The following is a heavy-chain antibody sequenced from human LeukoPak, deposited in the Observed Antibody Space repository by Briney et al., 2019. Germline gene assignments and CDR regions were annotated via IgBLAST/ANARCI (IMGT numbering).Heavy chain of an antibody. CDR3: ARDGLDGDDAFGI. J-gene: IGHJ3*02. Sequence: SETLSLTCAVSGGSISSGGYSWSWIRQPPGKGLEWIGYMYHSGSAYYNPSLKSRVTISVDRSKNQFSLKLSSVTAADAAVYYCARDGLDGDDAFGIWGQGTMVTVSS. CDR2: MYHSGSA. CDR1: GGSISSGGYS. D-gene: IGHD4-17*01. V-gene: IGHV4-30-2*01.